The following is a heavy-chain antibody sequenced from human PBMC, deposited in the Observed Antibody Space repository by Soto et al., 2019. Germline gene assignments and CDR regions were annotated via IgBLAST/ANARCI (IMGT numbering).Heavy chain of an antibody. CDR2: ISYDGSNK. CDR1: GFTFSSYG. J-gene: IGHJ6*02. CDR3: AKDEDEWLLLERVGHGMDV. Sequence: QVQLVESGGGVVQPGRSLRLSCAASGFTFSSYGMHWVRQAPGKGLEWVAVISYDGSNKYYADSVKGRFTISRDNSKNTLYLQMNSLRAEDTAVYYCAKDEDEWLLLERVGHGMDVWGQGTTVTVSS. D-gene: IGHD3-3*01. V-gene: IGHV3-30*18.